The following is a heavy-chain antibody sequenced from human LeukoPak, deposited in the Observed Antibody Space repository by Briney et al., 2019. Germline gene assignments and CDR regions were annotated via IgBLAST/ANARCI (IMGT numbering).Heavy chain of an antibody. CDR2: IYYSGST. V-gene: IGHV4-59*01. Sequence: SETLSLTCTVSDGSISSYYWTWIRQPPGKGLEWIGYIYYSGSTNYNPSLKSRVTISLDTSKNQFSLKLSSVTAADTAVYYCARWSRDGYNYFDYWGQGTLVTVSS. D-gene: IGHD5-24*01. CDR3: ARWSRDGYNYFDY. J-gene: IGHJ4*02. CDR1: DGSISSYY.